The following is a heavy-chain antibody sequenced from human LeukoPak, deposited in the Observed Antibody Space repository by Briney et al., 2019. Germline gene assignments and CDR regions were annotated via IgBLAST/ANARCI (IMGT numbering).Heavy chain of an antibody. D-gene: IGHD3-22*01. Sequence: SETLSLTCTVSGGSISSYYWSWTRQPPGKGLEWIGYIYYSGSTNYNPSLKSRVTISVDTSKNQFSLKLSSVTAADTAVYYCARHEPDYYDSSGYEPLGYWGQGTLVTVSS. J-gene: IGHJ4*02. CDR1: GGSISSYY. V-gene: IGHV4-59*08. CDR2: IYYSGST. CDR3: ARHEPDYYDSSGYEPLGY.